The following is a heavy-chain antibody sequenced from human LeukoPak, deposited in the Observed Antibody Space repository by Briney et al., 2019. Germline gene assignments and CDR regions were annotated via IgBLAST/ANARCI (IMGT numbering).Heavy chain of an antibody. V-gene: IGHV5-51*01. CDR2: IYPGDSDT. CDR3: ARLTVRGYYDSSGYPSDAFDI. D-gene: IGHD3-22*01. J-gene: IGHJ3*02. CDR1: GYSFSTYW. Sequence: GESLKISCKGSGYSFSTYWIAWMRQMPGKGLEWMGIIYPGDSDTRYSPSFQGQVTISADKSISTAYLQWSSLKASDTAMYYCARLTVRGYYDSSGYPSDAFDIWGQGTMVTVSS.